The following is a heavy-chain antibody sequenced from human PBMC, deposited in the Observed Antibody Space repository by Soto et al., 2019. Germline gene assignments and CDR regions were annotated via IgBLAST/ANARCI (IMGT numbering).Heavy chain of an antibody. Sequence: GGSLRLSCAASGFTFSSYAMSWVRQAPGKGLEWVSAISGSGGSTYYADSVKGRFTISRDNSKNTLYLQMNSLRAEDTAVYYCAKNPGSITIFGVVIVPMFDPWGQGTLVTVSS. CDR1: GFTFSSYA. D-gene: IGHD3-3*01. CDR3: AKNPGSITIFGVVIVPMFDP. V-gene: IGHV3-23*01. J-gene: IGHJ5*02. CDR2: ISGSGGST.